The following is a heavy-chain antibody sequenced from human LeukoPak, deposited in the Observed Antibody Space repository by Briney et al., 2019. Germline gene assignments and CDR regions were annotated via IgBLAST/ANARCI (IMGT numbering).Heavy chain of an antibody. D-gene: IGHD3/OR15-3a*01. V-gene: IGHV1-46*03. CDR1: GYTFTGYY. J-gene: IGHJ5*02. Sequence: ASVKVSCKASGYTFTGYYMHWVRQAPGQGLEWMGIINPSGGSTTYAQRFQGRVTMTRDTSTSTVYMELSSLRSEDTAVYYCTRGLNSYNWFDPWGQGTLVTVSS. CDR3: TRGLNSYNWFDP. CDR2: INPSGGST.